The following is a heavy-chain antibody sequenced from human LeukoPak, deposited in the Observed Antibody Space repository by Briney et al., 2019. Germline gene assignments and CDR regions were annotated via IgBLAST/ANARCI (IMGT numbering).Heavy chain of an antibody. CDR3: ARVYSIHWYFDL. CDR2: IYYSGST. J-gene: IGHJ2*01. CDR1: GGSISTYY. Sequence: SETLSLTCTVSGGSISTYYWSWLRQPPGRGLEWIGYIYYSGSTNYNPSLKSRVTISVDTSKNQFSLNLSSVTAADTAVYYCARVYSIHWYFDLWGRGTLVTVSS. V-gene: IGHV4-59*01. D-gene: IGHD4-11*01.